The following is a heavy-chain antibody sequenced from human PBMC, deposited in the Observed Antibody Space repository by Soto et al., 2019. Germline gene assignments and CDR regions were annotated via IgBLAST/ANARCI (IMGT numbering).Heavy chain of an antibody. Sequence: GESLKISCKGSGYSFSSYWSGWVRQMPGKGLEWMGIIYPGDSDTRYSPSFQGQVTISADKSISTAYLQWSSLKASDTAMYYCARFLDYGGNSGSFDYWGQGTLVTVSS. D-gene: IGHD4-17*01. V-gene: IGHV5-51*01. CDR2: IYPGDSDT. CDR1: GYSFSSYW. J-gene: IGHJ4*02. CDR3: ARFLDYGGNSGSFDY.